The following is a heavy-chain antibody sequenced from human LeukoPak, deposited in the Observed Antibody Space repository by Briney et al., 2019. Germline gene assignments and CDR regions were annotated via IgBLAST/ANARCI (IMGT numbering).Heavy chain of an antibody. CDR1: GGSISSGGYY. CDR2: ISGSGGST. V-gene: IGHV3-23*01. CDR3: AKDAYGLGFHPNWFDP. Sequence: PSETLSLTCTVSGGSISSGGYYWSWVRQAPGKGLEWVSAISGSGGSTYYADSVKGRFTISRDNSKNTLYLQMNSLRAEDTAVYYCAKDAYGLGFHPNWFDPWGQGTLVTVSS. J-gene: IGHJ5*02. D-gene: IGHD2-21*01.